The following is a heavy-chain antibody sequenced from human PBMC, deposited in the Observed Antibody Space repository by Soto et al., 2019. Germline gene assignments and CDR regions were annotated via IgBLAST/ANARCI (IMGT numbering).Heavy chain of an antibody. V-gene: IGHV4-39*01. CDR1: GGSISSSSYY. CDR2: IYYSGST. J-gene: IGHJ6*03. Sequence: PSETLSLTCTVSGGSISSSSYYWGWIRQPPGKGLEWIGSIYYSGSTYYNPSLKSRVTISVDTSKNQFSLKLSSVTAADTAVYYCARHNPSYYYMDVWGKGTTVTVSS. CDR3: ARHNPSYYYMDV.